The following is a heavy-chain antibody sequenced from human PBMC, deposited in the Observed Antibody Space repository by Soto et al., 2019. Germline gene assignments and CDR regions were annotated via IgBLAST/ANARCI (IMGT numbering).Heavy chain of an antibody. CDR3: ARVLWVVPATWYNWFAP. CDR2: ISAYNGNT. J-gene: IGHJ5*02. Sequence: ASVKVSCKASGYTFTRYGISWVRQAPGQGLEWMGWISAYNGNTNYAQKLQGRVTMTTDTSTSTAYMELRSLRSDDTAVYYCARVLWVVPATWYNWFAPWGRGTLVPVSS. CDR1: GYTFTRYG. D-gene: IGHD2-15*01. V-gene: IGHV1-18*01.